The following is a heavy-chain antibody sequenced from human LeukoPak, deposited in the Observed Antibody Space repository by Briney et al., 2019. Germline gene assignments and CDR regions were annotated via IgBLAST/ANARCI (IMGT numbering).Heavy chain of an antibody. D-gene: IGHD6-13*01. V-gene: IGHV3-7*01. CDR1: GFTFSNYW. CDR3: VSGRQLGY. J-gene: IGHJ4*02. Sequence: AGGSLRLSCAASGFTFSNYWMSWVRQAPGKGLEWVANIKEDGSEKYYVDSVKGRFTISRDNARNSLYLQMNSLRAEDTAVYYCVSGRQLGYWGQGTLVTVSS. CDR2: IKEDGSEK.